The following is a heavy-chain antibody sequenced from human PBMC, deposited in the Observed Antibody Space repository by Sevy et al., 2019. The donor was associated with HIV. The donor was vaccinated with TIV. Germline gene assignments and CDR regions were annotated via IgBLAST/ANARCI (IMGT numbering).Heavy chain of an antibody. J-gene: IGHJ4*02. Sequence: GGSLRLSCAASGFTFSSYSMKWVRQAPGKGLEWVSYISSSSSTIYYADSVKDRFTISRDNAKNSLYLQMNSLRAEDTAVYYCGRLRNDFWPAGDCDYWGQGTLVTVSS. V-gene: IGHV3-48*01. CDR2: ISSSSSTI. CDR3: GRLRNDFWPAGDCDY. D-gene: IGHD3-3*01. CDR1: GFTFSSYS.